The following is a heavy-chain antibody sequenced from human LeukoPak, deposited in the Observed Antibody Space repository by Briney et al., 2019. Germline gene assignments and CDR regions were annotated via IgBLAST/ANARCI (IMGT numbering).Heavy chain of an antibody. CDR1: GFTFSDYY. J-gene: IGHJ6*02. CDR3: ARESMTYCTNGVCYTTQNYYYYYGMDV. CDR2: ISSSGSTI. V-gene: IGHV3-11*01. Sequence: GGSLRLSCAASGFTFSDYYMSWIRQAPGKGLEWVSYISSSGSTIYYADSVKGRFTISRDNAKNSLYLQMNSLRAEDTAVYYCARESMTYCTNGVCYTTQNYYYYYGMDVWGQGTTVTVSS. D-gene: IGHD2-8*01.